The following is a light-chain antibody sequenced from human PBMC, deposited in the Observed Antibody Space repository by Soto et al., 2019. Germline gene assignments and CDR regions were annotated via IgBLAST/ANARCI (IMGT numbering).Light chain of an antibody. CDR1: QSISTW. J-gene: IGKJ4*01. CDR2: KAS. V-gene: IGKV1-5*03. CDR3: QQYNTYPLT. Sequence: DIQMTQSPSTLSASVGDRVTITCRASQSISTWLAWYQQKPGKAPKLLIYKASSLEGGVPSRFSGSGSGTESNITISSLQPDDFATYNCQQYNTYPLTFGGGTTVDIE.